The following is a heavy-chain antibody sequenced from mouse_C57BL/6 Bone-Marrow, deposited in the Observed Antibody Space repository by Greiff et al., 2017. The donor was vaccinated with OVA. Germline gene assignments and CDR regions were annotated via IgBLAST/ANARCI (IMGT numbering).Heavy chain of an antibody. Sequence: VQLQQSGAELVRPGTSVKLSCKASGYTFTSYWMHWVKQRPGQGLEWIGVIDPSDSYTNYNQKFKGKATLTVDTSSSTAYMQLSSLTSEDSAVYYCAREGDYYGSSHYWYFDVWGTGTTVTVSS. D-gene: IGHD1-1*01. CDR1: GYTFTSYW. V-gene: IGHV1-59*01. J-gene: IGHJ1*03. CDR3: AREGDYYGSSHYWYFDV. CDR2: IDPSDSYT.